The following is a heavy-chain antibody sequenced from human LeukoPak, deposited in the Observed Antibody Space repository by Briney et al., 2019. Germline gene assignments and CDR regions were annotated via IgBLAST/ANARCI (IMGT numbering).Heavy chain of an antibody. J-gene: IGHJ5*02. V-gene: IGHV4-61*02. D-gene: IGHD3-10*01. CDR2: IYTSGST. CDR3: ARSYGDGLLWFGELSWFDP. Sequence: PSETLSLTCTVSGGSISSGSYYWSWIRQPAGKGLEWIGRIYTSGSTNYNPSLKSRVTISVDTSKNQFSLKLSSVTAADTAVYYCARSYGDGLLWFGELSWFDPWGQGTLVTVSS. CDR1: GGSISSGSYY.